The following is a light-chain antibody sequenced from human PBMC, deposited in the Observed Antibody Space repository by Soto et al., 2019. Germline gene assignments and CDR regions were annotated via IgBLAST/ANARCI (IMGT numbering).Light chain of an antibody. V-gene: IGLV2-8*01. CDR3: GTWDSSLSAYV. CDR1: SSDVGGYNF. Sequence: QSALTQPPSASGSPGQSVTISCTGTSSDVGGYNFVSWYQQHPGKAPQLIIYEVTKRPSGVPDRFSGSKSGTSATLGITGLQTGDEADYYCGTWDSSLSAYVFGTGTKVTVL. J-gene: IGLJ1*01. CDR2: EVT.